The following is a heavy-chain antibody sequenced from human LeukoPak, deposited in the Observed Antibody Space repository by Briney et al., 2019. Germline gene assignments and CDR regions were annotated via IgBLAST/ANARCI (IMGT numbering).Heavy chain of an antibody. CDR1: GYTFNTYG. J-gene: IGHJ3*02. Sequence: GASVKVSCKASGYTFNTYGITWVRQAPGQGLEWMGWISGYNGKTKYAQKLQGRVTMTTDTSTSTAYMELRSLRSDDTAVYYCARAVEGDAFDIWGQGTMVTVSS. D-gene: IGHD4-23*01. CDR3: ARAVEGDAFDI. CDR2: ISGYNGKT. V-gene: IGHV1-18*01.